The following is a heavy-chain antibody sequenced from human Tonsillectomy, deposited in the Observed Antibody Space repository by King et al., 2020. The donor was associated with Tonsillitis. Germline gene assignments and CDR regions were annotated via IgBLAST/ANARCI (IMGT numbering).Heavy chain of an antibody. CDR1: GASISSSDHY. J-gene: IGHJ4*02. Sequence: LQLQESGPGLVRPSESLSLTCTVSGASISSSDHYWGWIRQPPGRGLEWIATVYSSGSTYYNPSLKSRVSISADTSKNQFSLKLTSVAAADTAVYFCAGCECPRTSCYTFDYWGQGILVTVSS. V-gene: IGHV4-39*01. CDR2: VYSSGST. CDR3: AGCECPRTSCYTFDY. D-gene: IGHD2-2*01.